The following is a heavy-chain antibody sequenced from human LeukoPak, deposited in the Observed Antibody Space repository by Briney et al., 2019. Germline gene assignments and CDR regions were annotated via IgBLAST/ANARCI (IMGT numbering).Heavy chain of an antibody. V-gene: IGHV1-18*04. J-gene: IGHJ4*02. CDR1: GYTFTGYY. Sequence: ASVKVSCKASGYTFTGYYMHWVRQAPGQGLEWMGWISAYNGNTNYAQKLQGRVTMTTDTSTSTAYMELRSLRSDDTAVYYCAREFVGLVVPAAIPDYWGQGTLVSVSS. CDR3: AREFVGLVVPAAIPDY. D-gene: IGHD2-2*02. CDR2: ISAYNGNT.